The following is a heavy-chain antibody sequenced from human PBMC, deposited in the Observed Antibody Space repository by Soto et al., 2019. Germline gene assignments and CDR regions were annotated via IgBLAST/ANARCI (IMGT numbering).Heavy chain of an antibody. CDR1: GGSISSSNW. Sequence: SETLSLTCAVSGGSISSSNWWSWVHQPPGKGLEWIGEIYHSGSTNYNPSLKSRVTISVDKSKNQFSLKLSSVTAADTAVYYCARGSSGSWITYYFDYWGQGTLVTVSS. J-gene: IGHJ4*02. D-gene: IGHD6-13*01. CDR3: ARGSSGSWITYYFDY. V-gene: IGHV4-4*02. CDR2: IYHSGST.